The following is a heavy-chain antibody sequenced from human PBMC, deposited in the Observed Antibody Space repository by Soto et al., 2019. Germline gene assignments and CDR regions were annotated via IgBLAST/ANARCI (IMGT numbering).Heavy chain of an antibody. CDR3: VRDKASYDSSGHLMGY. D-gene: IGHD3-22*01. CDR1: GFTFRSYD. CDR2: ISTSGITI. V-gene: IGHV3-48*03. Sequence: GGSLRLSCAASGFTFRSYDLNWVRQAPGKGLEWVSYISTSGITIYYADSVKGRFTISREHATNSLYLQMNSLRAEDTAVYYCVRDKASYDSSGHLMGYWGQGTLVTVSS. J-gene: IGHJ4*02.